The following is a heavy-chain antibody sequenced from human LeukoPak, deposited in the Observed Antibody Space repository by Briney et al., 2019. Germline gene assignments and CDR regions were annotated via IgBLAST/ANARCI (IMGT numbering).Heavy chain of an antibody. J-gene: IGHJ1*01. Sequence: ASVKVSCQVSGYTLPELSMHWVGQAPGKGVEWMGGFDPEDGETIYAQKFQGRVTMTEDTSTDTAYMELSSLRSEDTAVYYCATGEYYDSYWGQGTLVTVSS. D-gene: IGHD3-22*01. CDR3: ATGEYYDSY. CDR2: FDPEDGET. V-gene: IGHV1-24*01. CDR1: GYTLPELS.